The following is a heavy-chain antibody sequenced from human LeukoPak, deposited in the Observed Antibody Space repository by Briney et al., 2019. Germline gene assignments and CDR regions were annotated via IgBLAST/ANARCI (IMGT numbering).Heavy chain of an antibody. V-gene: IGHV3-48*03. Sequence: GGSLRLSCAASGFTFSSYEMNWVRQAPGKGLEWVSYISSSGSTIYYADSVKGRFTISRDNSKNTLYLQMNSLRAEDTAVYYCARGKAHYDFWSGPCGYWGQGTLVTVSS. D-gene: IGHD3-3*01. CDR1: GFTFSSYE. CDR2: ISSSGSTI. CDR3: ARGKAHYDFWSGPCGY. J-gene: IGHJ4*02.